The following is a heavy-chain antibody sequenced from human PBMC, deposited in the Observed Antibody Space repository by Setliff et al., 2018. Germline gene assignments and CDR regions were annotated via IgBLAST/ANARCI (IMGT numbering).Heavy chain of an antibody. V-gene: IGHV3-74*01. J-gene: IGHJ3*02. CDR2: INGGGSST. CDR3: TRDWGAAGSTNAFDI. CDR1: GLTFSRYW. D-gene: IGHD6-25*01. Sequence: PGESLKISCAASGLTFSRYWMHWVRQSPGQGLVWVARINGGGSSTSYADSVEGRFTVSRDNAKNTLYLQINSLGVDDTAMYYCTRDWGAAGSTNAFDIWGQGTMVTVSS.